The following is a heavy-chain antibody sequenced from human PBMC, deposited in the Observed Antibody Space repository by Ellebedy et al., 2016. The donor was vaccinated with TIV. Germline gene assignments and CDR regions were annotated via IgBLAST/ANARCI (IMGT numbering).Heavy chain of an antibody. J-gene: IGHJ4*02. CDR3: AREGGVYDFDY. Sequence: AASVKVSCKASGYTFTSDLIHWVRQAPGQGLEWMGIINPSVGGTGYAQKFQGRVTMTRDTSASTVYMELSSLRSEDTAVYYCAREGGVYDFDYWGQGTLVTVSS. V-gene: IGHV1-46*01. CDR1: GYTFTSDL. D-gene: IGHD2-8*01. CDR2: INPSVGGT.